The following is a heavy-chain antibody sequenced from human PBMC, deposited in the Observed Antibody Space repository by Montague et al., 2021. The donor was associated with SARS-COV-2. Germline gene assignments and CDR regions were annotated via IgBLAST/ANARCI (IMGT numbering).Heavy chain of an antibody. D-gene: IGHD3-3*01. Sequence: RLSWSASGFTFSSYWMHWVRQAPGKGLVWVSRINSDGSSTSYADSVKGRFTISRDNAKNTLYLQVNSLRAEDTAVYYCASVYYDFWSGSTANWYYGMDVWGQGTTVTVSS. CDR2: INSDGSST. V-gene: IGHV3-74*01. CDR3: ASVYYDFWSGSTANWYYGMDV. J-gene: IGHJ6*02. CDR1: GFTFSSYW.